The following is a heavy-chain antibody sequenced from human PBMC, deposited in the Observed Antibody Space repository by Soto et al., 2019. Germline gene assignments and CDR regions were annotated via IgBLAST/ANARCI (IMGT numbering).Heavy chain of an antibody. Sequence: PGGSLRLSCVASGFTFTSYAMHWVRQAPGKGLDWVAFISYDGSNNYYADSVKGRFTISRDNSKNTLYLQMNSLRVDDTAVYYCVLGGIAADGSEDYYGMDVWGQGTTVTASS. CDR1: GFTFTSYA. V-gene: IGHV3-30-3*01. J-gene: IGHJ6*02. CDR2: ISYDGSNN. D-gene: IGHD6-13*01. CDR3: VLGGIAADGSEDYYGMDV.